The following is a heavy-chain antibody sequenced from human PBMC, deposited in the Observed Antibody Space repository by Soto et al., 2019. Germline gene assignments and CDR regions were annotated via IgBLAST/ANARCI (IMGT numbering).Heavy chain of an antibody. J-gene: IGHJ6*02. V-gene: IGHV4-59*01. CDR3: ASTYDSSPNYV. D-gene: IGHD3-22*01. CDR1: GVSIVSYY. CDR2: IDYSGNT. Sequence: GPGPGHTSETLSLTCTVSGVSIVSYYWGWVRQPPGKGLEWLGHIDYSGNTKYNPSLKSRVTMSVDRSENQVSLKLSSVTAADTAVYYCASTYDSSPNYVWGQGTTVTVSS.